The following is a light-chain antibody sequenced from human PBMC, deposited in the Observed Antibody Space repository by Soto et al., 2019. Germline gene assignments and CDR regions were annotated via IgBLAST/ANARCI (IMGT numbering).Light chain of an antibody. CDR2: WAS. Sequence: DIVMTQSPDSLAVSLGERATINCKSSQSVLYSSNNKNYLAWYQQKPGQPPKLLIYWASTRESGVPDRFSGSGSGTDFPLTISSLQAEDVAVYYCQPYYSTPLTFGGGTKVEIK. CDR3: QPYYSTPLT. J-gene: IGKJ4*01. V-gene: IGKV4-1*01. CDR1: QSVLYSSNNKNY.